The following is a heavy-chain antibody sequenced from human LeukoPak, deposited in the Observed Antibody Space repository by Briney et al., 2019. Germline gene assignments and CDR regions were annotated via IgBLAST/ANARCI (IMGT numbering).Heavy chain of an antibody. CDR2: IYPGDSDT. CDR1: GYSFTSYW. D-gene: IGHD3-10*01. V-gene: IGHV5-51*01. CDR3: ARRSSYYGDAFDI. Sequence: GESLKISCKGSGYSFTSYWIGWVRQMPGKGRGGVGIIYPGDSDTRYSPSFQGQVTISADKSISTAYLQWSSLKASDTAMYYCARRSSYYGDAFDIWGQGTMVTVSS. J-gene: IGHJ3*02.